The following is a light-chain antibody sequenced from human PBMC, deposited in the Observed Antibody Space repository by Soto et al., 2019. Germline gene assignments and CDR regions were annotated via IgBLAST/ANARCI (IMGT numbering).Light chain of an antibody. CDR2: RVT. CDR1: HNDIGTYDY. CDR3: SSFTSNRIYV. J-gene: IGLJ1*01. Sequence: QSVLTQPTSVSGSPGQSITISCTGNHNDIGTYDYVSWYQQHPGRAPRLLIHRVTTRPSGISDRFSASKSGLTASLTISGLQPEDEADYYCSSFTSNRIYVFGPGTKV. V-gene: IGLV2-14*03.